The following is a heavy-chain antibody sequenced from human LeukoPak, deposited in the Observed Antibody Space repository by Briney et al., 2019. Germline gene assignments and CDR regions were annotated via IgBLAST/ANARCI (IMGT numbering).Heavy chain of an antibody. D-gene: IGHD3-22*01. CDR1: GFSLSTSGVG. V-gene: IGHV2-5*02. CDR3: AHRSNSYDSSVLFDY. J-gene: IGHJ4*02. CDR2: IYWDDDK. Sequence: SGPTLVKPTQTLTLTCTFSGFSLSTSGVGVGWIRQPPGKALEWLALIYWDDDKRYSPSLKSRLTITKDTSKNQVVLTMTNMDTVDTATYSCAHRSNSYDSSVLFDYWGQGTLVTVSS.